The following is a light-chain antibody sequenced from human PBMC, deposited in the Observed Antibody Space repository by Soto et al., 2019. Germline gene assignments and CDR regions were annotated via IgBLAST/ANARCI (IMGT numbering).Light chain of an antibody. V-gene: IGKV3-11*01. Sequence: EIVFTQSPATLSLSPGERATLSCMASQSVSSYLAWYQQKPGQAPRLLIYDASNRATGIPARFSGSGSGTDFTLTISSLEPKDFSVYYCQQGGTFGQGTRLEIK. J-gene: IGKJ5*01. CDR2: DAS. CDR1: QSVSSY. CDR3: QQGGT.